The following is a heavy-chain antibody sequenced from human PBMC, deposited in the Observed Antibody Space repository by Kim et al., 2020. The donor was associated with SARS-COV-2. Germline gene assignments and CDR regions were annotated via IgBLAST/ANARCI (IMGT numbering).Heavy chain of an antibody. D-gene: IGHD7-27*01. CDR3: SRPXXFWVYAMDV. V-gene: IGHV4-31*03. J-gene: IGHJ6*02. CDR1: GGSLTTRGYY. Sequence: SETLSLTCTVSGGSLTTRGYYWSWIRQHPGKGPEWIGYIYYNGNTLYNPSLSSRVXMSLDTAKNQXXLNQKVVTAADTAVYYCSRPXXFWVYAMDVWGQGXXVIVSS. CDR2: IYYNGNT.